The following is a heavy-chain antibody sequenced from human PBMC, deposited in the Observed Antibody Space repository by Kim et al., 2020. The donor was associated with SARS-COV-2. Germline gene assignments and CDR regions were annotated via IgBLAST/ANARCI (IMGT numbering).Heavy chain of an antibody. D-gene: IGHD6-13*01. CDR2: ISSRRSYI. CDR1: GFTFSSYS. J-gene: IGHJ5*01. V-gene: IGHV3-21*01. Sequence: GGSLRLSCAASGFTFSSYSMNWVRQAPGKGLEWVSSISSRRSYIHYADSVKGRFTISRDNTKNSLYLQMNSLRAEDTAVYYCARGSGGAAGGTLNWLDSWGQGTLVTVSS. CDR3: ARGSGGAAGGTLNWLDS.